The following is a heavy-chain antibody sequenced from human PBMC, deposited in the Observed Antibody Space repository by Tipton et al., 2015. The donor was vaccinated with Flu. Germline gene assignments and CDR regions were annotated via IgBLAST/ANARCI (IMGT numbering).Heavy chain of an antibody. CDR2: IYYSGST. V-gene: IGHV4-31*03. Sequence: TLSLTCTVSGGSISSGGYYWSWIRQHPGKGLEWIGYIYYSGSTYYNPSLQSRITISLDTSKNQFSLKLSSATAADTAVYFCARRIAVAGIFDFWGQGTLVTVSS. CDR1: GGSISSGGYY. J-gene: IGHJ4*02. CDR3: ARRIAVAGIFDF. D-gene: IGHD6-19*01.